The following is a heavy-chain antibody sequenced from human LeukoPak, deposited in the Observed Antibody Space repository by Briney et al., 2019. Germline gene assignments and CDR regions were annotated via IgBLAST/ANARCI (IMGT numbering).Heavy chain of an antibody. Sequence: GGSLRLSCAASGFTFRTYWMHWVRQAPGKGLIWVSRISGDGRSTSYADSVKGRFTFSRDNAKNTLYLQMHSLRAEDTAVYYCAAFYYDPAYWGQGTLVTVSS. J-gene: IGHJ4*02. D-gene: IGHD3-22*01. CDR2: ISGDGRST. CDR3: AAFYYDPAY. CDR1: GFTFRTYW. V-gene: IGHV3-74*01.